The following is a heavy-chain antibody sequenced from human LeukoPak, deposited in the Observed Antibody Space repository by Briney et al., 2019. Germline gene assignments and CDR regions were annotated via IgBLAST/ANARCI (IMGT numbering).Heavy chain of an antibody. J-gene: IGHJ4*02. CDR3: AKEEGYDSSGYYEY. D-gene: IGHD3-22*01. V-gene: IGHV3-23*01. CDR1: GFTFSDYA. CDR2: ISGGGIST. Sequence: GDSLRLSCAASGFTFSDYAMSWISQAPGKGLEWVSAISGGGISTYYADSVKGRFTISRDNSKNTLCLQMNSLRAEDTAVYYCAKEEGYDSSGYYEYWGQGILVTVSS.